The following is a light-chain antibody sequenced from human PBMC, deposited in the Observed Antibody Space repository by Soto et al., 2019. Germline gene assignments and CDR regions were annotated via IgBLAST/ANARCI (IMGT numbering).Light chain of an antibody. CDR2: EVS. CDR3: NSYTRKSTGV. CDR1: SSDVGGYNY. J-gene: IGLJ1*01. Sequence: QSALTQPASVSGSPGQSITISCTGTSSDVGGYNYVSWYQQHPGKAPKLIIYEVSNRPSGVSNRFSGSKSGNTASLTISGPQAEDGADYYCNSYTRKSTGVFGTGTKLPVL. V-gene: IGLV2-14*01.